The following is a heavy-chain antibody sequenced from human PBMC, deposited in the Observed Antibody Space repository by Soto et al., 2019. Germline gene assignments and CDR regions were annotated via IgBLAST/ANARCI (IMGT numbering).Heavy chain of an antibody. D-gene: IGHD3-10*01. CDR3: ARDLLWFGELGSYYYGMDV. Sequence: SETLSLTCTVSGGSISSGGYYWSWILQHPGKGLEWIGYIYYSGSTYYNPSLKSRVTISVDTSKNQFSLKLSSVTAADTAVYYCARDLLWFGELGSYYYGMDVWGQGTTVTVSS. J-gene: IGHJ6*02. V-gene: IGHV4-31*03. CDR1: GGSISSGGYY. CDR2: IYYSGST.